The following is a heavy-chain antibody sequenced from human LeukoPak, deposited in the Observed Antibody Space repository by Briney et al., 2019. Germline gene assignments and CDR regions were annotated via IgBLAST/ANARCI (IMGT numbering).Heavy chain of an antibody. CDR1: GYTFTNYG. V-gene: IGHV1-18*01. CDR2: ISTYDGNT. J-gene: IGHJ4*02. D-gene: IGHD3-3*01. CDR3: ARDLLDFWSAPAYLDY. Sequence: RASVKVSCKTSGYTFTNYGISWVRQAPGQGLEWMGWISTYDGNTDFVQKFQGRLIMTKDTATNTTYMELTGLRSDDTAVYYCARDLLDFWSAPAYLDYWGQGTLVTVSS.